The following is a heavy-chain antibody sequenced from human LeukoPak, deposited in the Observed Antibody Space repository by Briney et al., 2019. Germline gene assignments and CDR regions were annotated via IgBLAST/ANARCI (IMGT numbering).Heavy chain of an antibody. CDR2: IYTSGST. V-gene: IGHV4-4*07. J-gene: IGHJ2*01. CDR3: ARGRYYDSSGGPRNYWYFDL. CDR1: GGSISSYY. D-gene: IGHD3-22*01. Sequence: SETLSLTCTVSGGSISSYYWSWIRQPAGKGLEWIGRIYTSGSTNYNPSLKSRVTMSVDTSKNQFSLKLSSVTAADTAVYYCARGRYYDSSGGPRNYWYFDLWGRGALVIVSS.